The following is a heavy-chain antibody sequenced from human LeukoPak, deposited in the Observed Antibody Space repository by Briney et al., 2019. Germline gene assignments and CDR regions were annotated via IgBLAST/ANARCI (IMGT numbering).Heavy chain of an antibody. CDR2: VCSSGST. CDR1: GGSISSGGYY. J-gene: IGHJ6*02. Sequence: PSQTLSLTCTVSGGSISSGGYYWSWIRQSPGTGLEWIGYVCSSGSTKYNPSLESRVTISVDTSKNQFSLRLSSVTAADTAVYYCTRDRKYCDDSGGYSPSYCYGMDVWGQGTTVTVSS. V-gene: IGHV4-61*08. CDR3: TRDRKYCDDSGGYSPSYCYGMDV. D-gene: IGHD3-22*01.